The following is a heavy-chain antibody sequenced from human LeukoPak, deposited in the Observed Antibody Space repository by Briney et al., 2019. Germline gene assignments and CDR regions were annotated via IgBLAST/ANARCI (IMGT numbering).Heavy chain of an antibody. V-gene: IGHV4-34*01. CDR1: GGSFSGYY. D-gene: IGHD4/OR15-4a*01. J-gene: IGHJ4*02. Sequence: SETLSLTCAVYGGSFSGYYWSWIRQPPGEGLEWIGEINHSGSTNYNPSLKSRVTISVDTSKNQFSLKLSSVTAADTAVYYCARVGLYYFDYWGQGTLVTVSS. CDR2: INHSGST. CDR3: ARVGLYYFDY.